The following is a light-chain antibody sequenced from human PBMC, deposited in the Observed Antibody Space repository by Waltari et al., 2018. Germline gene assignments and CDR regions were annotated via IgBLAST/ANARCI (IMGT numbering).Light chain of an antibody. CDR3: QEYDSLPVT. CDR1: QSVKNN. CDR2: KAS. V-gene: IGKV1-5*03. Sequence: DIQMTQSPSTLPASVGDRVTITCRASQSVKNNLAWYQQKAGKAPKVVIHKASRLEGGVPSRFSGSGYGTEFTLTISSLQPDDFATYYCQEYDSLPVTFGGGTKVEIK. J-gene: IGKJ4*01.